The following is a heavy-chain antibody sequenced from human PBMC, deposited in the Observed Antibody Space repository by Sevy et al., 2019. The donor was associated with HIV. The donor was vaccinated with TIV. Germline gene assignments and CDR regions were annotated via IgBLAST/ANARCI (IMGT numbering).Heavy chain of an antibody. J-gene: IGHJ6*02. V-gene: IGHV4-59*13. D-gene: IGHD6-6*01. CDR3: ARDREASSSVGGRNYYYYYGMDV. CDR1: GGSISSYY. CDR2: IYYSGST. Sequence: SETLSLTCTVSGGSISSYYWSWIRQPPGKGLEWIGYIYYSGSTNYNPSLKSRVTISVDTSKNQFSLKLSSGTAADTAVYYCARDREASSSVGGRNYYYYYGMDVWGQGTTVTVSS.